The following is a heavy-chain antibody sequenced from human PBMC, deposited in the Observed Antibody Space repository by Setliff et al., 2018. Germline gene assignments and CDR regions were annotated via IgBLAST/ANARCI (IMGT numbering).Heavy chain of an antibody. V-gene: IGHV1-18*01. J-gene: IGHJ1*01. D-gene: IGHD3-3*01. CDR1: GYRFTTYG. CDR2: ISASNGKT. CDR3: ARNIMIFGVVNTAEYFQH. Sequence: GASVKVSCKASGYRFTTYGINWVRQAPGQGLEWMGWISASNGKTNYAQKFQGRVTMTTDTSTSTAYMDLRSLRSDDTAVYYCARNIMIFGVVNTAEYFQHWGQGTLVTVSS.